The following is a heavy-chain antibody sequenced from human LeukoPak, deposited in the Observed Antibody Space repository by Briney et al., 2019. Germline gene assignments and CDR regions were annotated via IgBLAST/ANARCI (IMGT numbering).Heavy chain of an antibody. CDR1: GFTFSRHG. D-gene: IGHD3-3*01. J-gene: IGHJ4*02. CDR2: ISNDGSRK. CDR3: ARDRAWNYFDY. Sequence: HPGGSLRLSCAPSGFTFSRHGMHWVRQAPGKGLEWVAIISNDGSRKYYAHSMEGRFTISRDNSKNTLYLQMDSLRAEDTAVYYCARDRAWNYFDYWGQGTLVTVSS. V-gene: IGHV3-30*03.